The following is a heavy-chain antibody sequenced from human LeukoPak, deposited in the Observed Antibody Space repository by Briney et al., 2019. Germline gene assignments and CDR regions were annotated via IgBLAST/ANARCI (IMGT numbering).Heavy chain of an antibody. CDR1: GGTFSSYA. D-gene: IGHD5-18*01. J-gene: IGHJ6*02. CDR3: ARMVQLWLAQYYYGMGV. V-gene: IGHV1-69*13. Sequence: SVTVSCKASGGTFSSYAISWVRQAPGQGLEWMGGIIPIFGTANYAQKFQGRVTITADESTSTAYMELSSLRSEDTAVYYCARMVQLWLAQYYYGMGVWGQGTTVTVSS. CDR2: IIPIFGTA.